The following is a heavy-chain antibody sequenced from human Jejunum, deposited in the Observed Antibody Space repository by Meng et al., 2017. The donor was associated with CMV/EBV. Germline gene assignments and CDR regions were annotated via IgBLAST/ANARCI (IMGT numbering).Heavy chain of an antibody. CDR2: IIPMVGRP. J-gene: IGHJ3*02. V-gene: IGHV1-69*02. CDR1: GSTFNTYS. D-gene: IGHD5-12*01. Sequence: SGSTFNTYSFNWVRRAPGHGLEWMGRIIPMVGRPTYTQTLQGRITITADKSTNTVSMELTSLRSQDTAVYYCARLYDSAYDLNTFDIWGQGTVVTVSS. CDR3: ARLYDSAYDLNTFDI.